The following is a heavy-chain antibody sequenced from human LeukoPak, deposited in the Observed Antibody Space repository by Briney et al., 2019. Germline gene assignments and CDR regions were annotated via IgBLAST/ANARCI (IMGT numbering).Heavy chain of an antibody. CDR3: ARDFLNWFGELLGLVNY. CDR1: GFTFSSYA. J-gene: IGHJ4*02. CDR2: ISYDGSNK. D-gene: IGHD3-10*01. Sequence: PGGSLRLSCAASGFTFSSYAMHWVRQAPGKGLEWVAVISYDGSNKYYADSVKGRFTISRDNSKNTLYLQMNSLRAEDTAVYYCARDFLNWFGELLGLVNYWGQGTLVTVSS. V-gene: IGHV3-30-3*01.